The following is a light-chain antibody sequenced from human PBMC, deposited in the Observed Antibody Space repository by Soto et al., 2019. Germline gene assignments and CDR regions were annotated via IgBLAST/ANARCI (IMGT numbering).Light chain of an antibody. CDR3: QHYGSSPWT. J-gene: IGKJ1*01. Sequence: EIVLTQSPGTLSLSPGERATLSCRASQSVSSSYLAWYQQKPGQAPRLLIYGASSRATGIPDRFSGSGSGTDFTLTISILEPEDFAVYYCQHYGSSPWTFVQGTKVEIK. CDR2: GAS. CDR1: QSVSSSY. V-gene: IGKV3-20*01.